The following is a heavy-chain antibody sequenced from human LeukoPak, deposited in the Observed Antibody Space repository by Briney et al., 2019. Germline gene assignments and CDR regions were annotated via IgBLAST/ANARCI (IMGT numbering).Heavy chain of an antibody. J-gene: IGHJ4*02. CDR2: IYPGDSDS. D-gene: IGHD6-13*01. V-gene: IGHV5-51*01. CDR1: GYTFTTYW. Sequence: GESLKISCQGSGYTFTTYWIGWVRQMPGKGLEWMGIIYPGDSDSKYSPSFQGQVTISADKSISTAYLPWSSLKASDTAMYYCVRQHQIGFSSSWYSIDFWGQGTLVTVSS. CDR3: VRQHQIGFSSSWYSIDF.